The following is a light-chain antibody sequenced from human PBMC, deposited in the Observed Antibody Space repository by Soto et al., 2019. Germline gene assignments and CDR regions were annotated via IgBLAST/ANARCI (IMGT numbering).Light chain of an antibody. Sequence: DIQLTQSPSVVSASVLDIVTVAFRASQGISTFLAWYQQHPGTAPKRLIYDASNLQSGVPSRFSGSGSGTEFTLTISSLQPQDFASYYCQQANNYPLTFGGGTKVDIK. CDR3: QQANNYPLT. J-gene: IGKJ4*01. V-gene: IGKV1-9*01. CDR1: QGISTF. CDR2: DAS.